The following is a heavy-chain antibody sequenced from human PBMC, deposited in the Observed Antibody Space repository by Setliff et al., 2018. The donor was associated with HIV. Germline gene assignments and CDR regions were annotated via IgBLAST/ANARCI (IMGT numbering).Heavy chain of an antibody. CDR1: RSTFNSHT. D-gene: IGHD3-22*01. J-gene: IGHJ4*02. V-gene: IGHV1-69*05. Sequence: GASVKVSCKASRSTFNSHTINWVRQAPGQGLDWMGGIIPIFGTANYAQKFQGRVTITTDESTSTAYMELSGLRSEDTAVYYCAREYYDSSGYYFDYWGQGTLVTVSS. CDR2: IIPIFGTA. CDR3: AREYYDSSGYYFDY.